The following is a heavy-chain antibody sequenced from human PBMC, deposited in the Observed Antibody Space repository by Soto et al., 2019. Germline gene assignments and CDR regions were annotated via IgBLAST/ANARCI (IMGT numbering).Heavy chain of an antibody. CDR2: INPNSGGT. J-gene: IGHJ4*02. Sequence: QVQLVQSGAEVKKPGASVKVSCKASGYTFTGYYMHWVRQAPGQGLEWMGWINPNSGGTNYAQKFQGWVTMTRDTSISTASMELSRLKSDDTAVYYCATGHSIGWLTLPHWGQGTLVTVSS. CDR1: GYTFTGYY. CDR3: ATGHSIGWLTLPH. V-gene: IGHV1-2*04. D-gene: IGHD6-19*01.